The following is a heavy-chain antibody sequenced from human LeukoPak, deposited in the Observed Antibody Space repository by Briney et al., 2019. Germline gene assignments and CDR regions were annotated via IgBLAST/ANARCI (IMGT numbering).Heavy chain of an antibody. V-gene: IGHV4-34*01. CDR2: INHSGST. D-gene: IGHD3-16*01. Sequence: PSETLSLTCAVYGGSFSGYYWSWIRQPPGKGLEWIGEINHSGSTNYNPSLKSRVTISIDTSKNQFSLKLSSVTAADTAVYYCARRGWGYFDYWGQGTLVTVSS. CDR1: GGSFSGYY. CDR3: ARRGWGYFDY. J-gene: IGHJ4*02.